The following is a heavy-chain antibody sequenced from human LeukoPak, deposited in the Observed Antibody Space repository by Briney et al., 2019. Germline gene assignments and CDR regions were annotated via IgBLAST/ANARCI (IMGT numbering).Heavy chain of an antibody. CDR3: AKDNRRHYTSGPNPDSLH. Sequence: GGSLRLSCAGPGFIFNNYAMHWVRQPPGKGLEWVSGISWNSGGIDYADSVKGRFTISRDNAKNSLYLQMNSLRVEDTAFYYCAKDNRRHYTSGPNPDSLHWGQGALVTVSS. D-gene: IGHD6-19*01. CDR2: ISWNSGGI. CDR1: GFIFNNYA. V-gene: IGHV3-9*01. J-gene: IGHJ4*02.